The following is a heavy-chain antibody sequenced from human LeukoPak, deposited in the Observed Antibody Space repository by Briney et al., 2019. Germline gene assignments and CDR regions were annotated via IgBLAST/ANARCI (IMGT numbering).Heavy chain of an antibody. CDR3: VRHMAAYDILTGYHNWFDP. D-gene: IGHD3-9*01. Sequence: SVKVSCKASGGTFSSYAISWVRQAPGQGLEWMGGIIPIFGTANYAQKFQGRVTITADESTSTAYMELSSLRSEDTAVYYCVRHMAAYDILTGYHNWFDPWGQGTLVTVSS. V-gene: IGHV1-69*13. CDR1: GGTFSSYA. CDR2: IIPIFGTA. J-gene: IGHJ5*02.